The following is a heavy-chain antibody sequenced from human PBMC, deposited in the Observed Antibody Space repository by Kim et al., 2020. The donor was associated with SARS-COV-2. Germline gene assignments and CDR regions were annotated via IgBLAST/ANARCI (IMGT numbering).Heavy chain of an antibody. CDR3: ATTGYSSGWYFVFSF. J-gene: IGHJ4*02. Sequence: AQKCQGRVTMTEDTSTHTAYMEMTSLRSEDTAVYYCATTGYSSGWYFVFSFWGQGTLVTVSS. V-gene: IGHV1-24*01. D-gene: IGHD6-19*01.